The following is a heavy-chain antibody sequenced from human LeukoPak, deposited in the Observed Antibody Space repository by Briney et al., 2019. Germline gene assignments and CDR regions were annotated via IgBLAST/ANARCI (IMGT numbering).Heavy chain of an antibody. CDR2: IYASGAT. D-gene: IGHD2/OR15-2a*01. CDR3: ARHGKGVTYFYPFDN. CDR1: GGSISNYY. J-gene: IGHJ3*02. Sequence: PSETLSLTCTVSGGSISNYYWSWIRQPPGEGLEWIGYIYASGATNSNPSLKSRVTISVDKSKNQFSLKLSSVTAADTAVYYCARHGKGVTYFYPFDNWGQGTVVAVSS. V-gene: IGHV4-59*08.